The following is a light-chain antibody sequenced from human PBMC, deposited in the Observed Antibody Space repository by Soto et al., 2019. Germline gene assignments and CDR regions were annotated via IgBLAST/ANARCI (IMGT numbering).Light chain of an antibody. CDR2: DNN. J-gene: IGLJ1*01. Sequence: QSVLTQPPSVSAAPGQKVTISCSGSSSNTGKNYVSWYQQLPGTAPKLLIYDNNKRPSGIPDRFSGSKSGTSATLGITGLQTGDEADYYCGTWDSNLSADVFGTGTKVTVL. V-gene: IGLV1-51*01. CDR1: SSNTGKNY. CDR3: GTWDSNLSADV.